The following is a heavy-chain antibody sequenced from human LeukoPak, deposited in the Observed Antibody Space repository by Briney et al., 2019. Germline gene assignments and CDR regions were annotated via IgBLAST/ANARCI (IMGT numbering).Heavy chain of an antibody. J-gene: IGHJ4*02. D-gene: IGHD2-15*01. Sequence: GGSLRLSCAASGFTFSSYGMHWVRQAPGKGLEWVAVISYDGSNKYYADSVKGRFTISRDNSKNTLYLQMNSLRAEDTAVYYCASRVVVAATTFDYWGQGTLVTVSS. CDR2: ISYDGSNK. V-gene: IGHV3-30*03. CDR3: ASRVVVAATTFDY. CDR1: GFTFSSYG.